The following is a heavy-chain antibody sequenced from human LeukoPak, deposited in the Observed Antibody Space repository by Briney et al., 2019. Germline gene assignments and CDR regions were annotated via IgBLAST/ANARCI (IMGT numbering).Heavy chain of an antibody. Sequence: GASVKVSCKASGYTFTGYYMHWVRQAPGHGLEWMGWINPNSGGTNYAQKFQGRVTMTRDTSISTAYMELSRLRSDDTAVYYCARYGRYCSGGSCYGGFDPWGQGTLVTVSS. CDR1: GYTFTGYY. J-gene: IGHJ5*02. CDR3: ARYGRYCSGGSCYGGFDP. D-gene: IGHD2-15*01. CDR2: INPNSGGT. V-gene: IGHV1-2*02.